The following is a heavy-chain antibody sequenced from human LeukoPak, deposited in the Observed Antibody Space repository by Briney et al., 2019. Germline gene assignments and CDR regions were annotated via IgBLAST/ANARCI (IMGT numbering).Heavy chain of an antibody. CDR2: IIPIFGTA. CDR1: GGTFSSYA. D-gene: IGHD3-16*01. J-gene: IGHJ4*02. Sequence: EASVKVSCKASGGTFSSYAVSWVRQAPGQGLEWMGGIIPIFGTANYAQKFQGRVTITADKSTSTAYMELSSLRSEDTAVYYCARGGAMDPNYYFDYWGQGTLVTVSS. V-gene: IGHV1-69*06. CDR3: ARGGAMDPNYYFDY.